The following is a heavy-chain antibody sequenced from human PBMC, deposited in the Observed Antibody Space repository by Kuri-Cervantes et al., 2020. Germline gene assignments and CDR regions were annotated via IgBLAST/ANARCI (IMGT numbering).Heavy chain of an antibody. CDR3: AREGGYDSFDY. D-gene: IGHD5-12*01. CDR1: GSTFSSYG. Sequence: GESLKISCAASGSTFSSYGMHWVRQAPGKGLEWVAVISYDGSNKYYADSVKGRFTISRDNSKNTMYLQMNSLRAEDTAVYYCAREGGYDSFDYWGQGTLVTVSS. CDR2: ISYDGSNK. J-gene: IGHJ4*02. V-gene: IGHV3-30*03.